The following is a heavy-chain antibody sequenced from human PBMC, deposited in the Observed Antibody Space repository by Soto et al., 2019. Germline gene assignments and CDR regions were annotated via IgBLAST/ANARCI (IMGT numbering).Heavy chain of an antibody. D-gene: IGHD3-22*01. J-gene: IGHJ3*01. CDR1: GYTFTSYG. CDR3: ARRGITMIVVGNYAFYF. CDR2: ISADNGHT. V-gene: IGHV1-18*04. Sequence: QVQLVQSGAEVKKPGASVKVSCKASGYTFTSYGISWVRQAPGQGLEWMGWISADNGHTNYAQKLQGRVTMTTDTSTSTAYMELMSRRSDDTAVYYCARRGITMIVVGNYAFYFWGKGTMVTVSS.